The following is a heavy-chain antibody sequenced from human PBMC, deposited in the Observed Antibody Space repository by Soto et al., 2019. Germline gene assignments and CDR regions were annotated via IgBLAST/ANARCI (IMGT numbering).Heavy chain of an antibody. J-gene: IGHJ4*02. CDR3: AAEVISLSTFDY. V-gene: IGHV3-23*01. Sequence: GGSLRLSCAASGFTFSSYAMSWVRQAPGKGLEWVSAISSSGGSTYYTGSVKGRFTISRDNSKNTLYLQMNSLRAEDTAVYYCAAEVISLSTFDYWGQGTLVTVSS. CDR1: GFTFSSYA. CDR2: ISSSGGST. D-gene: IGHD2-21*01.